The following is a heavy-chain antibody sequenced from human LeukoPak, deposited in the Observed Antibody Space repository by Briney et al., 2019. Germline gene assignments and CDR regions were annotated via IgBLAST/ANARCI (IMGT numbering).Heavy chain of an antibody. V-gene: IGHV1-46*01. CDR2: INPSGGST. Sequence: ASVKVSCKASGYTFTSYYMHWVRQAPGQGLEWMGIINPSGGSTSYAQKFQGRVTMTRDTSTSTVCMELSSLRSEDTAVYYCARESPREIPFDYWGQGTLVTVSS. CDR1: GYTFTSYY. J-gene: IGHJ4*02. CDR3: ARESPREIPFDY.